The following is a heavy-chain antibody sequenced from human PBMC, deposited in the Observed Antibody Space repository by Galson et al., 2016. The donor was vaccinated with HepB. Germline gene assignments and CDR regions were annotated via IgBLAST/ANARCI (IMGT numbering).Heavy chain of an antibody. V-gene: IGHV4-39*07. CDR1: GGSISSRSYY. D-gene: IGHD3-22*01. CDR3: ARSMVYYDDSSGYYTFDF. J-gene: IGHJ4*02. CDR2: IYYSGNT. Sequence: ETLSLTCNVSGGSISSRSYYWGWIRQPPGKGLEWIGSIYYSGNTYYNPSLKSRVTISVDTSKNQFSLKLNSVTAADTAVYYCARSMVYYDDSSGYYTFDFWGQGTLVTVSS.